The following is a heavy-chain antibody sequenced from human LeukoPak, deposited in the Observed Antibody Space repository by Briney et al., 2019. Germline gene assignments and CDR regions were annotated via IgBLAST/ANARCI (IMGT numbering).Heavy chain of an antibody. CDR3: AKSGSYGYSYFDY. V-gene: IGHV3-33*06. Sequence: PGRSLRLSCAASGFTFSSYGMHWVRQAPGKGLEWVAVIWYDGSNKYYADSVKGRFTISRDNSKNTLYLQMNSLRAEGTAVYYCAKSGSYGYSYFDYWGQGTLVTVSS. D-gene: IGHD5-18*01. CDR1: GFTFSSYG. J-gene: IGHJ4*02. CDR2: IWYDGSNK.